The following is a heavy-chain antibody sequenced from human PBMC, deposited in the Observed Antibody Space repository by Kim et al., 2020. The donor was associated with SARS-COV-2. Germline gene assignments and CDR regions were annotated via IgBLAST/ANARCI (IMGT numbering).Heavy chain of an antibody. Sequence: ASVKVSCKASGYTFTSYGISWVRQAPGQGLEWMGWISAYNGNTNYAQKLQGRVTMTTDTSTSTAYMELRSLRSDDTAVYYCARDHLGFGLWLPIYYYYGMDVWGQGTTVTVSS. CDR2: ISAYNGNT. CDR3: ARDHLGFGLWLPIYYYYGMDV. J-gene: IGHJ6*02. D-gene: IGHD5-18*01. CDR1: GYTFTSYG. V-gene: IGHV1-18*01.